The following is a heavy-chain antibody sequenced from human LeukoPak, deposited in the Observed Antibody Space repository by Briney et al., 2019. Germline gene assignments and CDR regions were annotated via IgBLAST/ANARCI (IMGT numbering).Heavy chain of an antibody. CDR1: GFSVSSNY. D-gene: IGHD3-10*01. CDR2: ITSSGDNA. J-gene: IGHJ4*02. V-gene: IGHV3-23*01. Sequence: GGSLRLSCEASGFSVSSNYMTWVRQAPGKGLEWVSGITSSGDNAYYADSVKGRFTISRDNSKNTLYLQMNSLRAEDTAVYYCAKTAVSWFGETIDYWGQGTLVTVSS. CDR3: AKTAVSWFGETIDY.